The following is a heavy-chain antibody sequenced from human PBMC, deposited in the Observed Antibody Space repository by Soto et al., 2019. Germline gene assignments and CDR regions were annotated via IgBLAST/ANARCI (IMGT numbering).Heavy chain of an antibody. CDR1: GFTFSSYA. J-gene: IGHJ4*02. Sequence: GWSLRLSCAASGFTFSSYAMNWVRQAPGKGLEWVALISYDGSNKYYADSVRGRFTISRDSSTNTLFLQMNSLRAADTAVYYCGRCTSTSCHLGSDYWRQGTLGNLSS. V-gene: IGHV3-30-3*01. CDR2: ISYDGSNK. CDR3: GRCTSTSCHLGSDY. D-gene: IGHD2-2*01.